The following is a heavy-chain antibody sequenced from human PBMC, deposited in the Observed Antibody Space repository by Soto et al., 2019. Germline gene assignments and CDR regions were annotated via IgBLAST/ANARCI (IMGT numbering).Heavy chain of an antibody. J-gene: IGHJ5*02. CDR3: AREQYWNRNWLDP. V-gene: IGHV1-2*02. CDR2: INPNSGGT. D-gene: IGHD1-1*01. Sequence: ASVKVSCKASGYTFTGYYMHWVRQAPGQGLEWMGWINPNSGGTNYAQKFQGRVTMTRDTSISTAYMELSRLRSDDTAVYYCAREQYWNRNWLDPWGQGTLVTVYS. CDR1: GYTFTGYY.